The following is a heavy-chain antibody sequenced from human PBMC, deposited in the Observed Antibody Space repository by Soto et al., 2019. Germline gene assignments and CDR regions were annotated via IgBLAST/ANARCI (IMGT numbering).Heavy chain of an antibody. CDR3: AISERREESYDAFDI. V-gene: IGHV4-59*01. J-gene: IGHJ3*02. CDR2: IYYSGST. CDR1: GGSITSYY. Sequence: SETLSLTCTVSGGSITSYYWSWIRQPPGKGLEWIGYIYYSGSTNYNPSLKSRVTISVDTSKNQFSLKLSSVTAADTAVYYCAISERREESYDAFDIWGQGTMVTVSS.